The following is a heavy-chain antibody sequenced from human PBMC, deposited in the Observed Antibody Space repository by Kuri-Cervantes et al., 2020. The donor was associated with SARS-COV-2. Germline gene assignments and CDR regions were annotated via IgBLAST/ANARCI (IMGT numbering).Heavy chain of an antibody. V-gene: IGHV5-51*01. J-gene: IGHJ5*02. CDR3: AGGRVEQLAGENWFDP. D-gene: IGHD6-6*01. Sequence: GESLKISCKGSGYSFTSYWIGWVRQMPGKGLEWMGIIYPGDSDTRYSPSFQGQVTISADKSISTAYLQWSSLKASDTAMYYCAGGRVEQLAGENWFDPWGQGTLVTVSS. CDR1: GYSFTSYW. CDR2: IYPGDSDT.